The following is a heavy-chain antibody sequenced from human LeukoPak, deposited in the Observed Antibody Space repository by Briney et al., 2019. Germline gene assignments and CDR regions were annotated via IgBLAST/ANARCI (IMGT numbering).Heavy chain of an antibody. J-gene: IGHJ6*03. D-gene: IGHD6-19*01. CDR2: IYYSGST. CDR3: ARLLLMYGSGWYSYYYYMDV. V-gene: IGHV4-39*07. Sequence: PSETLSLTCTVSGGSISSSSYYWGWIRQSPGKGLEWIGSIYYSGSTNYNPSLKSRVTISVDTSKNQFSLKLSSVTAADTAVYYCARLLLMYGSGWYSYYYYMDVWGKGTTVTISS. CDR1: GGSISSSSYY.